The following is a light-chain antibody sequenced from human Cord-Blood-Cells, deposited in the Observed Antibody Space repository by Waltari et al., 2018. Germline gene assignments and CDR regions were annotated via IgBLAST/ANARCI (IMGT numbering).Light chain of an antibody. J-gene: IGLJ2*01. Sequence: QSVLTQPPPVSGAPGQRVTIPCTGRSPTIGAGYAVHWYQQLPGTAPKLLIYGNSNRPSGVPDRFSGSKSGTSASLAITGLQAEDEADYYCQSYDSSLSGSVFGGGTKLTVL. V-gene: IGLV1-40*01. CDR3: QSYDSSLSGSV. CDR2: GNS. CDR1: SPTIGAGYA.